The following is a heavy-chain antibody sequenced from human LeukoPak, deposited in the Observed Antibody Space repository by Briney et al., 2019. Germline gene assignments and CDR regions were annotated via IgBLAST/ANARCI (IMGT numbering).Heavy chain of an antibody. CDR1: GFTFSSYS. CDR2: ISSSSSYI. CDR3: AREFAYYYDSSGYYIDY. J-gene: IGHJ4*02. Sequence: GGSLRLSCAASGFTFSSYSMNWVRQAPGKGLECVSSISSSSSYIYYADSVKGRFTISRDNAKNSLYLQMNSLRAEDTAVYYCAREFAYYYDSSGYYIDYWGQGTLVTVSS. D-gene: IGHD3-22*01. V-gene: IGHV3-21*01.